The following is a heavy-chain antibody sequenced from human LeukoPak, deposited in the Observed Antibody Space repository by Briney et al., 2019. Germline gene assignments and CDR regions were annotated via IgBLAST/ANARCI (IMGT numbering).Heavy chain of an antibody. CDR1: GGTFSSYT. CDR3: ATGSTHYDFWSGYYFDY. Sequence: ASVKVSCKASGGTFSSYTISWVRQSPGQGLEWMGRIIPILGIANYAQKFQGRVTITADKSTSTAYMELSSLRSEDTAVYYCATGSTHYDFWSGYYFDYWGQGTLVTVSS. J-gene: IGHJ4*02. V-gene: IGHV1-69*02. D-gene: IGHD3-3*01. CDR2: IIPILGIA.